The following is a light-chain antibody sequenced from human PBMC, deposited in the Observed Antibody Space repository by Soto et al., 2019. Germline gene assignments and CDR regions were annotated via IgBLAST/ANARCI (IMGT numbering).Light chain of an antibody. CDR2: DAS. Sequence: DIQMPQSPSSLSASVGDRVTITCRASQSISSYLSWYQQKPGKAPKRLIYDASILQGGVPSRFSGSGSGTEFTLTISSLQPEDFATYSCLQHYSYPWTFGQGTKVDIK. CDR3: LQHYSYPWT. V-gene: IGKV1-17*01. J-gene: IGKJ1*01. CDR1: QSISSY.